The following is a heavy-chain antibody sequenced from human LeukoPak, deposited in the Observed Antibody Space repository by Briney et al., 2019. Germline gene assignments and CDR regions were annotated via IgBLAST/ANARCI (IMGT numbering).Heavy chain of an antibody. CDR1: VYTFTSYY. CDR3: ARAIAARREDY. CDR2: LNTNSGGT. D-gene: IGHD6-6*01. Sequence: ASVKVSCKASVYTFTSYYMHWVPAALGQRREWMGWLNTNSGGTNYAQKFQGRVTMTRDTSISTAYMELSRLRSDDTAVYYCARAIAARREDYWGQGTLVTVSS. J-gene: IGHJ4*02. V-gene: IGHV1-2*02.